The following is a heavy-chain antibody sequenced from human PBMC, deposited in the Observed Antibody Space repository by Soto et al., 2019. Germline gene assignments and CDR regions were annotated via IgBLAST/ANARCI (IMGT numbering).Heavy chain of an antibody. CDR2: IYYSGST. D-gene: IGHD5-18*01. CDR1: GGSISSYY. Sequence: SETLSLTCTVSGGSISSYYWSWIRQPPGKGLEWIGYIYYSGSTNYNPSLKSRVTISVDTSKNQFSLKLSSVTAADTAVYYCARAGGYSDYAFDIWGQGTMVTVSS. J-gene: IGHJ3*02. CDR3: ARAGGYSDYAFDI. V-gene: IGHV4-59*01.